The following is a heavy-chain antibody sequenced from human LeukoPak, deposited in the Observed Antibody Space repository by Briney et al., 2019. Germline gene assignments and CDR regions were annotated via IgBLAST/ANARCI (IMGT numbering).Heavy chain of an antibody. D-gene: IGHD3-10*01. CDR3: ARQGSLWFGDGAFDI. CDR1: GGSFSGYY. Sequence: SETLSLTCAVYGGSFSGYYWSWIRQPPGKGLEWIGEINHSGSTNYNPSLKSRVTISVDTSKNQFSLKLSSVTAADTAVYYCARQGSLWFGDGAFDIWGQGTMVTVSS. J-gene: IGHJ3*02. CDR2: INHSGST. V-gene: IGHV4-34*01.